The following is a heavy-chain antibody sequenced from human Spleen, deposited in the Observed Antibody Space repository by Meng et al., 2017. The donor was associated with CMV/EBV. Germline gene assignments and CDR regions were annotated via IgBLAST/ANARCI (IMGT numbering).Heavy chain of an antibody. D-gene: IGHD3-16*02. CDR2: ISSSSSYI. J-gene: IGHJ4*02. V-gene: IGHV3-21*01. CDR1: GFTFSSYS. Sequence: GESLKISCAASGFTFSSYSMNWVRQAPGKGLEWVSSISSSSSYIDYADSVKGRFTISRDNAKNSLYLQMHSLRAEHKAVYFCAREGVHDYVWGSYRYNYIDYWGQGTLVTVSS. CDR3: AREGVHDYVWGSYRYNYIDY.